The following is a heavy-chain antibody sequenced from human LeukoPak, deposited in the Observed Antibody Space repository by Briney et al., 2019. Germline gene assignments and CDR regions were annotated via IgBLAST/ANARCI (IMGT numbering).Heavy chain of an antibody. V-gene: IGHV3-30*18. J-gene: IGHJ4*02. Sequence: PGGSLRLSCAASGFTFSSYGMHWVRQAPGKGLEWVAVISYDGSNKYYADFVKGRFTISRDNSKNTLYLQMNSLRAEDTAVYYCAKMVRGVIMYYFDYWGQGTLVTVSS. CDR2: ISYDGSNK. CDR1: GFTFSSYG. D-gene: IGHD3-10*01. CDR3: AKMVRGVIMYYFDY.